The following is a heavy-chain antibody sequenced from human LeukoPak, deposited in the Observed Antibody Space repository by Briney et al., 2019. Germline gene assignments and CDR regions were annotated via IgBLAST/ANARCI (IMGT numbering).Heavy chain of an antibody. Sequence: GGSLRLSCAASGFTFSSYSMNWVRQAPGKGLEWVSSISSSSSYIYYADSVKGRFTISRDNAKNSLYLQMNSLRAEDTALYYCARGNSGYVSGLGDYWGQGTLVTVSS. CDR3: ARGNSGYVSGLGDY. CDR1: GFTFSSYS. D-gene: IGHD5-12*01. J-gene: IGHJ4*02. CDR2: ISSSSSYI. V-gene: IGHV3-21*04.